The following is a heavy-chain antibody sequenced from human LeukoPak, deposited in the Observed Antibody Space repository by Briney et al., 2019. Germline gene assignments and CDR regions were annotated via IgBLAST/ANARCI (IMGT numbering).Heavy chain of an antibody. CDR1: GFTFSRSW. Sequence: PGGSLRLSCAASGFTFSRSWMHWVRQAPGKGLVWVSRINDDGSTTSYADSVKGRFTISRDNAKNSLYLQMNSLRAEDTAVYYCVRGGDNYGYVLLLWGQGTLVTVSS. V-gene: IGHV3-74*01. D-gene: IGHD5-18*01. CDR2: INDDGSTT. CDR3: VRGGDNYGYVLLL. J-gene: IGHJ4*02.